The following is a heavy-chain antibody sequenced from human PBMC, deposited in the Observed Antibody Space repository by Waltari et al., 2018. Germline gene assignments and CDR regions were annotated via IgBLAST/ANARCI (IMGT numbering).Heavy chain of an antibody. CDR3: VTGLTTVTAKDYFDH. D-gene: IGHD4-17*01. CDR1: GMTFGDYW. V-gene: IGHV3-7*01. Sequence: EVQLVESGGGSVQPGGSLRLSGAASGMTFGDYWMNWVRQAPGKGLEWVANIKQDGSEKNYVDSVEGRFSISRDNAQNSLYLQMNSLRAEDTAIYYCVTGLTTVTAKDYFDHWGQGALVTVSS. J-gene: IGHJ4*02. CDR2: IKQDGSEK.